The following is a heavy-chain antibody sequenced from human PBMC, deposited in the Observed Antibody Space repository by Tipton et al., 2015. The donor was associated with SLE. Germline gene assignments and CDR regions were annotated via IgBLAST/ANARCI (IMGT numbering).Heavy chain of an antibody. D-gene: IGHD2-8*01. CDR3: ARDCTTGVGYTTSFDY. V-gene: IGHV4-34*01. Sequence: LRLSCAVYGGSFSDYSWSWIRQPPGKGLEWIGEINHSGSTNYNPSLKSRVTISIDTSKNQFSLRQSSVTAADTSVHYCARDCTTGVGYTTSFDYWGQGTLDPVSP. J-gene: IGHJ4*02. CDR1: GGSFSDYS. CDR2: INHSGST.